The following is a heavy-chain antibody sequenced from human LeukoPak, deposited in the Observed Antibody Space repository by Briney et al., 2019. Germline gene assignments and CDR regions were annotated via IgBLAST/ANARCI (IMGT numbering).Heavy chain of an antibody. D-gene: IGHD2-15*01. V-gene: IGHV3-74*01. Sequence: GGSLRLSCAASGFVFSNYWMHWVRQAPGKGLVWVSRINTDGSSTSYADSVKGRFTISRDNAKNTAYLQMNSLRAEDTAVYYCARDWVVAATHYGMDVWGQGTTVTVSS. CDR1: GFVFSNYW. CDR3: ARDWVVAATHYGMDV. J-gene: IGHJ6*02. CDR2: INTDGSST.